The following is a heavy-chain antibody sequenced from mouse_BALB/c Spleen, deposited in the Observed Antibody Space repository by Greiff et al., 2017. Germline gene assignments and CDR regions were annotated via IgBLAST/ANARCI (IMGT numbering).Heavy chain of an antibody. CDR3: AKNPYDDYAMDY. Sequence: QVQLQQSGPGLVAPSQSLSITCTVSGFSLTGYGVNWVRQPPGKGLEWLGMIWGDGSTDYNSALKSRLSISKDNSKSQVFFKMNSLQADDTAIYYCAKNPYDDYAMDYWGQGTSVTVSS. CDR2: IWGDGST. J-gene: IGHJ4*01. D-gene: IGHD2-14*01. V-gene: IGHV2-6-7*01. CDR1: GFSLTGYG.